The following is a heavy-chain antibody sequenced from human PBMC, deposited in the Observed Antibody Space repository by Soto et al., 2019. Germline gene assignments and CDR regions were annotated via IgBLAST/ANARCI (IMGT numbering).Heavy chain of an antibody. J-gene: IGHJ4*02. CDR1: GFTFSSYA. Sequence: EVQLLESGGGLVQPGGSLRLSCAASGFTFSSYAMRWVRQAPGKGLEWVSGISVSGSTTYYADSVKGRFTISRDNSKNTLYLQMSSLRAEDTAVYYCARGGYYDSTGYANWGQGTLVTFSS. CDR3: ARGGYYDSTGYAN. V-gene: IGHV3-23*01. D-gene: IGHD3-22*01. CDR2: ISVSGSTT.